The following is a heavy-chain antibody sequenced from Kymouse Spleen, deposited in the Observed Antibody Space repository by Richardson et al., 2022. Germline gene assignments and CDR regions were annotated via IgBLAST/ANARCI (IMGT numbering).Heavy chain of an antibody. CDR1: GFTFSSYS. Sequence: EVQLVESGGGLVKPGGSLRLSCAASGFTFSSYSMNWVRQAPGKGLEWVSSISSSSSYIYYADSVKGRFTISRDNAKNSLYLQMNSLRAEDTAVYYCARADYGGNSSFDYWGQGTLVTVSS. D-gene: IGHD4-23*01. J-gene: IGHJ4*02. CDR2: ISSSSSYI. V-gene: IGHV3-21*03. CDR3: ARADYGGNSSFDY.